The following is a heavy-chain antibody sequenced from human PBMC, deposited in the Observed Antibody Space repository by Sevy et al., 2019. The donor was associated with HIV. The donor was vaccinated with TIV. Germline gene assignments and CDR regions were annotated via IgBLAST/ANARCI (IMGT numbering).Heavy chain of an antibody. D-gene: IGHD1-26*01. Sequence: GGSLRLSCTTSGFPFGDYAMNWIRQAPGKGLEWVAFIRSKAYGGTTEYAACVKGRFTILRDDSKSIAYLQMNSLKTEDTGVYYCTRNRGWDLLTYHYYYMDVWGKGTTVTVSS. CDR2: IRSKAYGGTT. J-gene: IGHJ6*03. CDR1: GFPFGDYA. CDR3: TRNRGWDLLTYHYYYMDV. V-gene: IGHV3-49*03.